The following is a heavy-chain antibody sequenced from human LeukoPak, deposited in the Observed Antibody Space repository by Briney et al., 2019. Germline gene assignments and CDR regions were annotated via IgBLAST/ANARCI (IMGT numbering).Heavy chain of an antibody. CDR3: ARDRRSSGWYDY. J-gene: IGHJ4*02. CDR1: GFTFSSYS. Sequence: PGGSLRLSCAASGFTFSSYSMNWVRQAPGKGLEWVSYISSSSSTIYYADSVQGRFTISRDNSKNTLYLQMNSLRAEDTAVYYCARDRRSSGWYDYWGQGTLVTVSS. D-gene: IGHD6-19*01. V-gene: IGHV3-48*01. CDR2: ISSSSSTI.